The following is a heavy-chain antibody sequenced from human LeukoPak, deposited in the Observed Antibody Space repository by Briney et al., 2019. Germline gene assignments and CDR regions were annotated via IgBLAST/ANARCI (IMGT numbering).Heavy chain of an antibody. J-gene: IGHJ4*02. V-gene: IGHV3-53*01. Sequence: GGSLRLSCAASGFTFSNYWMSWVRQAPGKGLEWVSVIYSGGSTKYADSVKGRFTISRDNSKNTLYLQMTSLRAEDTAVYYCARDRYGYNPFDYWGQGTLVTVSS. CDR3: ARDRYGYNPFDY. CDR1: GFTFSNYW. CDR2: IYSGGST. D-gene: IGHD5-24*01.